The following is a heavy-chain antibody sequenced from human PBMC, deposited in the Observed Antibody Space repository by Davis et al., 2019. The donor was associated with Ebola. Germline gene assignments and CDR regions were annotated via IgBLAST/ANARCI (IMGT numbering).Heavy chain of an antibody. CDR3: ARDDSPDPY. CDR2: VRSNAYGMTT. V-gene: IGHV3-49*04. CDR1: GFTFGYYS. Sequence: PGGSLRLSCSASGFTFGYYSMSWVRQAPGKGLEWLGFVRSNAYGMTTEYAASVEGRFTISRDDSKSIAYLQMSSLKIEDTALYYCARDDSPDPYWGQGTLVTVSS. J-gene: IGHJ4*02. D-gene: IGHD3-22*01.